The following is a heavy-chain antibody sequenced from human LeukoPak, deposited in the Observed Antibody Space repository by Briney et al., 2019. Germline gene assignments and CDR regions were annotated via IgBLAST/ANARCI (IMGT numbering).Heavy chain of an antibody. J-gene: IGHJ4*02. CDR1: GGSISSGGYC. V-gene: IGHV4-30-2*01. D-gene: IGHD5-18*01. CDR3: ARAQGGYSFDY. Sequence: SETLSLTCTVSGGSISSGGYCWSWIRQPPGKGLEWIGYIYHSGSTYYNPSLKSRVTISVDTSKNQFSLKLSSVSAADTAVYYCARAQGGYSFDYWGQGTLVTVSS. CDR2: IYHSGST.